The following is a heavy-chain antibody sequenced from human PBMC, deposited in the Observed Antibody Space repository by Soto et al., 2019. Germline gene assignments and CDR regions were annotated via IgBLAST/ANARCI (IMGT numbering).Heavy chain of an antibody. J-gene: IGHJ4*02. Sequence: SETLSLTCTVSGASISSYYWSWIRQPPGKGLEWIGYIYYSGSTNYNPSLKSRVIASLDTSKNQSSLKLTSVTAADTAVYYCANYDSSGYGMNYWGQGALVTVSS. CDR1: GASISSYY. D-gene: IGHD3-22*01. CDR3: ANYDSSGYGMNY. V-gene: IGHV4-59*01. CDR2: IYYSGST.